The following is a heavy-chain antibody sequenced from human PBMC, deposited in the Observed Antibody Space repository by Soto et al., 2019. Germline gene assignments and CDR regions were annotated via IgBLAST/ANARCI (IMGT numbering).Heavy chain of an antibody. D-gene: IGHD1-26*01. CDR2: VYYSGST. V-gene: IGHV4-61*08. J-gene: IGHJ5*02. CDR1: GDSVSIGAYY. Sequence: SGTLSLTCSVPGDSVSIGAYYWSWIRQPPGKGLEWIGYVYYSGSTSYNPSLETGVTISVDTSKNQFSLKLTSVTPADTAIYYCARVKRSTSRLDPWGQGTLVTVSS. CDR3: ARVKRSTSRLDP.